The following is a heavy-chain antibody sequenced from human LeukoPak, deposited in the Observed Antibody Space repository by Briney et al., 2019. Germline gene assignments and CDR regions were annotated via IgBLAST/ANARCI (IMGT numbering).Heavy chain of an antibody. CDR1: GFTFSSYA. D-gene: IGHD2-2*01. V-gene: IGHV3-23*01. CDR2: LCCRGGRT. J-gene: IGHJ4*02. Sequence: GGSLRLSCAASGFTFSSYAMSWVRQAPGKGLEWVSDLCCRGGRTYYADSVKGLFPSSKDHPKNPLYVQMASLRAQATVLYYGAKEEVVPASPFFFWGRGTLVRLPS. CDR3: AKEEVVPASPFFF.